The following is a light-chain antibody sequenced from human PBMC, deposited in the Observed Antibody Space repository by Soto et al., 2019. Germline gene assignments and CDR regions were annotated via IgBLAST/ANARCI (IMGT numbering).Light chain of an antibody. Sequence: IVFTRSPPSLSSFPGDPLTLSGRASQYINTRLAWYQHRPGQAPRLLIYQTSIRAAGIPARFSASGSGTDFTLTISDVQPEDFALYYCHQRQSWPRAFGQGTKADIK. CDR2: QTS. CDR3: HQRQSWPRA. CDR1: QYINTR. V-gene: IGKV3-11*01. J-gene: IGKJ1*01.